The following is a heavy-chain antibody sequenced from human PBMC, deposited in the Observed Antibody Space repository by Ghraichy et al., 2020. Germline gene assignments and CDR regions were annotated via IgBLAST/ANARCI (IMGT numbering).Heavy chain of an antibody. J-gene: IGHJ4*02. V-gene: IGHV1-18*04. CDR2: ISGYKGNI. CDR1: GYIFTSYG. Sequence: ASVKVSCKASGYIFTSYGISWVRQAPGQGFEWMGWISGYKGNIKYAQKLQGRVTMTTDTSTSTAYMKLRSLRSDDPAVYYCAREGYYDSSGYFGIGAFDYWGQGTLVTVSS. D-gene: IGHD3-22*01. CDR3: AREGYYDSSGYFGIGAFDY.